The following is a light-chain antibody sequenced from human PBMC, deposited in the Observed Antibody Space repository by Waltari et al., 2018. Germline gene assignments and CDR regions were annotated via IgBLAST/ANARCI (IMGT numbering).Light chain of an antibody. Sequence: SSDLTQDPDVSVALGQTVRITCQGDILRTYYGNWCRQKPGQAPELVIYGKNNRPSGIPDRFSASSSENTASLIITGAQAEDEADCSCSSRELSGHVVFGGGTRLTVL. J-gene: IGLJ2*01. V-gene: IGLV3-19*01. CDR3: SSRELSGHVV. CDR1: ILRTYY. CDR2: GKN.